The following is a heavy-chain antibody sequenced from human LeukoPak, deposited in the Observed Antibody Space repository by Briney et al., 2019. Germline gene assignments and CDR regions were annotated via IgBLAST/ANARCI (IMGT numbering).Heavy chain of an antibody. CDR1: GFSFSNAW. D-gene: IGHD3-22*01. CDR3: TTSRYSYDVTGYSYFDY. CDR2: IISRTSGGAT. Sequence: GGSLRLSCTASGFSFSNAWMTWVRQAPGKGLEWVGRIISRTSGGATDYAAPGRGRFTISRDDSPNNLYMQMNRLKTEDTAVYYCTTSRYSYDVTGYSYFDYWGQGTPVTVSS. V-gene: IGHV3-15*01. J-gene: IGHJ4*02.